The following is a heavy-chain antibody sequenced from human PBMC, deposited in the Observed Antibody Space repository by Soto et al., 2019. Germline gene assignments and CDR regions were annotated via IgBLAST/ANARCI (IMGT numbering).Heavy chain of an antibody. J-gene: IGHJ4*02. CDR1: GGTFSSYY. D-gene: IGHD1-20*01. Sequence: SVKVSCKASGGTFSSYYITWVRQAPGQGLEWMGGISPSFGTPNYARKFQGRVTITSDESTSTAYMELSSLTSEDTAVYYCARDYDNWSFDYWGQGTLVTVS. V-gene: IGHV1-69*13. CDR3: ARDYDNWSFDY. CDR2: ISPSFGTP.